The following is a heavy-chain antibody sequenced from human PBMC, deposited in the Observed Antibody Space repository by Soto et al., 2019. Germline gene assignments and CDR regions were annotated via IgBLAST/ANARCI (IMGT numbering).Heavy chain of an antibody. D-gene: IGHD3-10*01. CDR2: TYYRSKWYN. CDR1: GDSVASNSAA. J-gene: IGHJ3*02. CDR3: ARERGVLYEAFDI. Sequence: PSQTLSLTCAISGDSVASNSAAWNWLRQSPSRGLEWLGRTYYRSKWYNGYAPSVKSQITINPDTSRNQFSLQLNSVTPEDTAVYYCARERGVLYEAFDIWGQGTVVTV. V-gene: IGHV6-1*01.